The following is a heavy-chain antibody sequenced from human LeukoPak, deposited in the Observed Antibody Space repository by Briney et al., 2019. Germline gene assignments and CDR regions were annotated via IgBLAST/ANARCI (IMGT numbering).Heavy chain of an antibody. CDR1: GFTFSSYA. V-gene: IGHV3-23*01. CDR3: AKDLGYYYDSAFDY. CDR2: ISGSGGST. J-gene: IGHJ4*02. D-gene: IGHD3-22*01. Sequence: PGGSLRLSCAASGFTFSSYAMSWVRQAPGKGLEWVSAISGSGGSTYYADSVKGRFTISRDNSKNTLYLQMNSLRAENTAVYYCAKDLGYYYDSAFDYWGQGTLVTVSS.